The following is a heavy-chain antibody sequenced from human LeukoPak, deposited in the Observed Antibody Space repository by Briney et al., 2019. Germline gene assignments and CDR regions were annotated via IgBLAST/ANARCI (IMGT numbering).Heavy chain of an antibody. J-gene: IGHJ5*02. V-gene: IGHV5-51*01. Sequence: GESLKISCKGSGYSFTNYWIGWVRQMPGKGLEWMGIIYPGDSDTRYSPSFQGQVTFSADKSIGTAFLQWSSLKASDTAMYYCARFRRADIVVVPAGWFDPWGQGTLVTVSS. CDR1: GYSFTNYW. D-gene: IGHD2-2*01. CDR2: IYPGDSDT. CDR3: ARFRRADIVVVPAGWFDP.